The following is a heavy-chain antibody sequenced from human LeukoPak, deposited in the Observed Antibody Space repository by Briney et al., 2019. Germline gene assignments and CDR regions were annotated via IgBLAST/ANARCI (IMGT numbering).Heavy chain of an antibody. CDR1: GNTFSSYS. D-gene: IGHD3-10*01. CDR3: AGMGSYYFDY. CDR2: ISSSSSTI. V-gene: IGHV3-48*04. J-gene: IGHJ4*02. Sequence: GGSLRLSCAASGNTFSSYSMNWVRQAPGKGLEWVSYISSSSSTIYYADSVKGRFTISRDNAKNSLYLQMNSLRAEDTAVYYCAGMGSYYFDYWGQGTLVTVSS.